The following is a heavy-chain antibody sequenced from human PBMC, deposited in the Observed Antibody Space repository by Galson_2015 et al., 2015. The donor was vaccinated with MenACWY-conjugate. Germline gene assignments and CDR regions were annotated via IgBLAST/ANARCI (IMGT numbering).Heavy chain of an antibody. CDR2: IYPGDSDT. J-gene: IGHJ4*02. V-gene: IGHV5-51*01. CDR3: ARQGFGSSSLDY. D-gene: IGHD6-6*01. Sequence: QSGAEVKKPGESLKISCKGSGYTFTSNWIGWVRQMSGKGLEWMGIIYPGDSDTRYTPSFQGHVTISADKSINTAYLQWGSLEASDTAMYYCARQGFGSSSLDYWGQGTLVT. CDR1: GYTFTSNW.